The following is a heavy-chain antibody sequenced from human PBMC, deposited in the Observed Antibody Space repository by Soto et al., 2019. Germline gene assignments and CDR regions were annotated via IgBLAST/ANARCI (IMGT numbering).Heavy chain of an antibody. Sequence: SQTLSLTCAISGDSVSSNSAAWNWIRQSPSRGLEWLGRTYYRSKWYNDYAVSVKSRITINPDTSKNQLSMQLNSVTPDDTAVYYCARDPAVILGYFDYWGQGTLVTVSS. J-gene: IGHJ4*02. D-gene: IGHD2-15*01. CDR3: ARDPAVILGYFDY. CDR1: GDSVSSNSAA. V-gene: IGHV6-1*01. CDR2: TYYRSKWYN.